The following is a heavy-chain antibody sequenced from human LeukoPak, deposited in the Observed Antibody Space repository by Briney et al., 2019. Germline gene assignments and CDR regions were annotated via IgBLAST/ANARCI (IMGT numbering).Heavy chain of an antibody. CDR1: GVSFSGYY. CDR3: ARDGSGSYYVGYFDY. Sequence: PSETLSLTCAVYGVSFSGYYWSWIRQPPGKGLEWIGEINHSGSTNYNPSLKSRVTISVDTSKNQFSLKLSSVTAADTAVYYCARDGSGSYYVGYFDYWGQGTLVTVSS. D-gene: IGHD3-10*01. V-gene: IGHV4-34*01. CDR2: INHSGST. J-gene: IGHJ4*02.